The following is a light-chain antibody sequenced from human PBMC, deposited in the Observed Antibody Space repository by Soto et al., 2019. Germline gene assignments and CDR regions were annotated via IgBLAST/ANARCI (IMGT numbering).Light chain of an antibody. J-gene: IGKJ1*01. CDR2: GAS. CDR1: QTVNSN. CDR3: QQYGSLSWT. V-gene: IGKV3D-15*01. Sequence: EIVMTQSPATLSVSPGERATLSCRASQTVNSNLAWYQQKPGQAPRLLIYGASTRATGVPDRFSGSGSGTDFTLTISRLEPEDFAVYHCQQYGSLSWTFGQGTKV.